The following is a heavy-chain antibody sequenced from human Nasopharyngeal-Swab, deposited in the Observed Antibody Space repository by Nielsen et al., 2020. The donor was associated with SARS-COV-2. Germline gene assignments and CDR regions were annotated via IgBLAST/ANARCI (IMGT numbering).Heavy chain of an antibody. CDR2: ISSSSSTI. CDR3: AREVLRFLEWLLPSDAFDI. V-gene: IGHV3-48*01. Sequence: GEALTISCAASGFTFSSYSMNWVRQAPGKGLEWVSYISSSSSTIYYADSVKGRFTISRDNAKNSLYLQMNSLRAEDTAVYYCAREVLRFLEWLLPSDAFDIWGQGTMVTVSS. D-gene: IGHD3-3*01. J-gene: IGHJ3*02. CDR1: GFTFSSYS.